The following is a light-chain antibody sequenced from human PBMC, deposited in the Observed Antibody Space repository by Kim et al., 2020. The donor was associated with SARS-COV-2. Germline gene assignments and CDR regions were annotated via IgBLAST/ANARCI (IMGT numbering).Light chain of an antibody. V-gene: IGLV10-54*01. J-gene: IGLJ3*02. CDR2: RDT. CDR3: SAWDSSLSSWV. Sequence: TAHLTCTGTSNSVGLRGGARPQQHQGHPPKLLSYRDTNRPSGISERLSASRSGSTASLTITGLQPEDEADYYCSAWDSSLSSWVFGGGTKLTVL. CDR1: SNSVGLRG.